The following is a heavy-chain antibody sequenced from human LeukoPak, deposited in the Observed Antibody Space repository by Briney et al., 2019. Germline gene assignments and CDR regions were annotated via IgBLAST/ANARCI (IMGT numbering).Heavy chain of an antibody. CDR2: ISYDGSNK. D-gene: IGHD6-19*01. CDR3: ARSDSSGWRTDNWFDP. CDR1: GFTFSSYA. Sequence: GGSLRLSCAASGFTFSSYAMHWVRQAPGKGLEWVAVISYDGSNKYYADSVKGRFTISRDNSKNTLYLQMNSLRAEDTAVYYCARSDSSGWRTDNWFDPWGQGTLVTVSS. V-gene: IGHV3-30-3*01. J-gene: IGHJ5*02.